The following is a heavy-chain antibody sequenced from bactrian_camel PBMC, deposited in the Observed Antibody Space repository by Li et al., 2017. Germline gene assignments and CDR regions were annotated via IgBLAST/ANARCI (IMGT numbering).Heavy chain of an antibody. CDR2: SNNAGTT. Sequence: QLVESGGGLVQPGGPLTLSCAASGSTFSSYWMYWVRQAPGKGLEWVSTSNNAGTTYYTDLAKGRFIVSRNNAKKSVYLQMNSLKPEDTAVDYCVRDYRVAPEPADFGYWGQGTQVTVS. CDR3: VRDYRVAPEPADFGY. V-gene: IGHV3S25*01. CDR1: GSTFSSYW. J-gene: IGHJ6*01. D-gene: IGHD2*01.